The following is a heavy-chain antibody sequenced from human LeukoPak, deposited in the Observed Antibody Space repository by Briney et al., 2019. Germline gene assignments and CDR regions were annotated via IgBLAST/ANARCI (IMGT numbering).Heavy chain of an antibody. CDR1: GFTFSTST. Sequence: PGGSLRLSCAASGFTFSTSTMNWVRQAPGKGQEWVSSISSSNDYIYYADSVKGRFTISRDDAKNSLYLQMNGLRAEDTAVYYCVRIPNSAGFPNWFDPWGQGTLVTVSS. CDR3: VRIPNSAGFPNWFDP. CDR2: ISSSNDYI. D-gene: IGHD6-19*01. V-gene: IGHV3-21*01. J-gene: IGHJ5*02.